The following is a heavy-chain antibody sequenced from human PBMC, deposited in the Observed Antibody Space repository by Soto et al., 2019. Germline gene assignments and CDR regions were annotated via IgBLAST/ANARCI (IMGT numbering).Heavy chain of an antibody. CDR1: GGSISGEGYY. CDR2: IHYSGST. Sequence: QVQLQESGPGLVEPSQTLSLTCTVSGGSISGEGYYWSWIRQYSGRGLDWIGYIHYSGSTYYNPSLKSRVIISVDTSKTQFFLNLSSVTAADTAVYYCARAWTATAGWANWFDRWGQGTLVTVSS. CDR3: ARAWTATAGWANWFDR. J-gene: IGHJ5*02. V-gene: IGHV4-31*03. D-gene: IGHD6-13*01.